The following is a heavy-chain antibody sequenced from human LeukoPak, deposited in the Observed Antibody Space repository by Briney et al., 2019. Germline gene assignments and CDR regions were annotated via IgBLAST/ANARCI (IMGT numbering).Heavy chain of an antibody. CDR1: GYTFTGYY. V-gene: IGHV1-2*02. J-gene: IGHJ4*02. D-gene: IGHD5-24*01. CDR2: INPNSGGT. CDR3: ARDHKGEIATTNFDY. Sequence: ASVKVSCKASGYTFTGYYMHWVRQAPGQGLEWMGWINPNSGGTNYAQKFQGRVTMTRDTSIRTAYMELSRLRSDDTAVYYCARDHKGEIATTNFDYWGQGTLVTVSS.